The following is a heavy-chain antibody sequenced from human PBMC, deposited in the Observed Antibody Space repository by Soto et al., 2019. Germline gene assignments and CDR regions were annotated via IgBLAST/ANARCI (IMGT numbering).Heavy chain of an antibody. CDR1: GFTFSSYA. CDR2: ISYDGSNK. Sequence: GGSLRLSCAASGFTFSSYAMHWVRQAPGKGLEWVAVISYDGSNKYYADSVKGRFTISRDNSKNTLYLQMNSLRAEDTAVYYCARDGEQSSGWSYYFDYWGQGTLVTVSS. CDR3: ARDGEQSSGWSYYFDY. V-gene: IGHV3-30-3*01. D-gene: IGHD6-19*01. J-gene: IGHJ4*02.